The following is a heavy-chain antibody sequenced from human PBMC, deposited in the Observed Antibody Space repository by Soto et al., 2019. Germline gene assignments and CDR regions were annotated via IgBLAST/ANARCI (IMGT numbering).Heavy chain of an antibody. CDR2: ISGSGGST. Sequence: PGGSLRLSCAASRFTFRDYAMSWVRQAPGKGLEWVSTISGSGGSTYYADSVKGRFTISRDNSKNTLYLQMNSLRAEDTALYHCAKDPQTFYFDSTGYSCAPLYAYWGRGTLVTVSS. D-gene: IGHD3-22*01. CDR1: RFTFRDYA. J-gene: IGHJ4*02. V-gene: IGHV3-23*01. CDR3: AKDPQTFYFDSTGYSCAPLYAY.